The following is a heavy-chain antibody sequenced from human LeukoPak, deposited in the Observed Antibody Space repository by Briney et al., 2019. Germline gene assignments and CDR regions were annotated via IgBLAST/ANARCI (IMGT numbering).Heavy chain of an antibody. V-gene: IGHV4-61*01. CDR1: GGSISSSSYY. Sequence: SETLSLTCTVSGGSISSSSYYWSWIRQPPGKGLEWIGYIYYSGSTNYNPSLKSRVTISVDTSKNQFSLKLSSATAADTAVYYCARSHPGKESGTKIYYFDYWGQGTLVTVSS. D-gene: IGHD3-10*01. J-gene: IGHJ4*02. CDR3: ARSHPGKESGTKIYYFDY. CDR2: IYYSGST.